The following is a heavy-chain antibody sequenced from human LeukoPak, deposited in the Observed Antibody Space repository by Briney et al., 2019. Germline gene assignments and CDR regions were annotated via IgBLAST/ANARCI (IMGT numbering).Heavy chain of an antibody. D-gene: IGHD4-23*01. V-gene: IGHV5-51*01. CDR2: IYPGDSDT. Sequence: YWIGWVRQMPGKGLEWMGIIYPGDSDTRYSPSFQGQVTISADKSISTAYLQWSSLKASDTAMYYCARFNSQPSDYWGQGTLVTVSS. J-gene: IGHJ4*02. CDR1: YW. CDR3: ARFNSQPSDY.